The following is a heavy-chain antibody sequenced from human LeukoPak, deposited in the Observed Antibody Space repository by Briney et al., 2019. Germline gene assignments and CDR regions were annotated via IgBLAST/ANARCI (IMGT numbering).Heavy chain of an antibody. V-gene: IGHV1-2*02. CDR2: INPNSGGT. J-gene: IGHJ1*01. D-gene: IGHD6-13*01. CDR3: AKDMRAAAPYFQH. CDR1: GYTFTGYY. Sequence: ASVKVSCKASGYTFTGYYMHWVRQAPGQGLEWMGWINPNSGGTNYAQKFQGRVTMTRDTSISTAYMELSRLRSDDTAVYYCAKDMRAAAPYFQHWGQGTLVTVSS.